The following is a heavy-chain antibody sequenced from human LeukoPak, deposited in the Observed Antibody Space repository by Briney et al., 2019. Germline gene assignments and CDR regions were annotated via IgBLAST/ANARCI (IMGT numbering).Heavy chain of an antibody. Sequence: SETLSLTCAVYGEALNGYYWSWIRQTPGKGLQWIGEIRLGGSTNYNPSLKSRISTSRDMSKNHLSLSLTSVTAADTGVYYCARSSIRGVPTDWGQGIVVSVSS. CDR2: IRLGGST. CDR3: ARSSIRGVPTD. V-gene: IGHV4-34*01. J-gene: IGHJ4*02. CDR1: GEALNGYY. D-gene: IGHD3-10*01.